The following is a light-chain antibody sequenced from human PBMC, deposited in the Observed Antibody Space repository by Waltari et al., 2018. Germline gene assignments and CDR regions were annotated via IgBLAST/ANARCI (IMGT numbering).Light chain of an antibody. CDR3: WAHAGSGIWV. Sequence: QSALTQPASVSGSPGQSITLSCPGTSSDVGSYNLVPWYQQHPGKVPKLIIYEDTKRPSGVSDRFSGSKSGNTASLTISGLQAEDEADYHCWAHAGSGIWVFGGGTKLTVL. CDR1: SSDVGSYNL. CDR2: EDT. V-gene: IGLV2-23*01. J-gene: IGLJ3*02.